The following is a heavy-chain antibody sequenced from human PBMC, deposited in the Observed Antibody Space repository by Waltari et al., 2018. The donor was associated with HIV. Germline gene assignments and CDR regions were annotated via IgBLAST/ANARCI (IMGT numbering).Heavy chain of an antibody. CDR2: ISYSGNT. CDR1: GASFSGGNYY. D-gene: IGHD3-16*01. V-gene: IGHV4-30-4*08. CDR3: ARGTTLGNGIFDS. Sequence: QVQLQESGPGLVKTSQTLSLTCTVSGASFSGGNYYWRWIRQRPGKGLEWVGYISYSGNTDYNPSLESRLTISVDSHKNHFSLRLSSMTAADTAVYYCARGTTLGNGIFDSWGQGTPVTVSS. J-gene: IGHJ4*02.